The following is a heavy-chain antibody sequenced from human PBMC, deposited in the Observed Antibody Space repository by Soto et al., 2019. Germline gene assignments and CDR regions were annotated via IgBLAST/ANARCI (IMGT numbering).Heavy chain of an antibody. Sequence: GGSLRLSCAASGFTFSNFAMSWVRHAPGQGLEWVSAISGSSGTTYYADSVKGRFTISRDNSKNTLYLQMNSLRAEDTAVYYCAKDPPGSGYVSFDYWGQGTLVTVSS. CDR1: GFTFSNFA. J-gene: IGHJ4*02. D-gene: IGHD5-12*01. CDR2: ISGSSGTT. V-gene: IGHV3-23*01. CDR3: AKDPPGSGYVSFDY.